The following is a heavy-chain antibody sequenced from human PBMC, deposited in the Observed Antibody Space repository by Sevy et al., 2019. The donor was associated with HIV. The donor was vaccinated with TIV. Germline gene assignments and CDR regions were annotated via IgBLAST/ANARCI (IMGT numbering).Heavy chain of an antibody. CDR2: ISYDGSNK. CDR3: AKDRYSGYDSALDY. D-gene: IGHD5-12*01. CDR1: GFTFSSYG. Sequence: GGSLRLSCAASGFTFSSYGMHWVRQAPGKGLEWVAVISYDGSNKYYADSVKGRFTISRDNSKNTLYLQMNSLRAEDTAVYYCAKDRYSGYDSALDYWGQGTLVTVSS. J-gene: IGHJ4*02. V-gene: IGHV3-30*18.